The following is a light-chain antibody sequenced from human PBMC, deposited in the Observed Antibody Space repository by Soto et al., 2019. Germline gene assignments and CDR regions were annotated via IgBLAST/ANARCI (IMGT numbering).Light chain of an antibody. CDR1: QSVSSN. V-gene: IGKV3-15*01. CDR3: QQYNNGPPWT. CDR2: GAS. Sequence: EIVMTQSPATLSVSPGERATLSCRASQSVSSNLGWYQQKPGQAPRLLIYGASTRATGIPARFSGSGSGREFALTLSSLQSEDFAVYYGQQYNNGPPWTFGQGTKVEIK. J-gene: IGKJ1*01.